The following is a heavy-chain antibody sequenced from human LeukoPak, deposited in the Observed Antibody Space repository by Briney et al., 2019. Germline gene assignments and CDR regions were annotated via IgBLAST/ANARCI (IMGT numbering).Heavy chain of an antibody. CDR2: ISGSGGST. J-gene: IGHJ4*02. Sequence: GGSLRLSCAASGFTFSSYAMSWVRQAPRKGLEWVSAISGSGGSTYYADSVKGRFTISRDNSKNTLYLQMNSLRAEDTAVYYCARGNSSSSWSLFDYWGQGTLVTVSS. CDR3: ARGNSSSSWSLFDY. V-gene: IGHV3-23*01. CDR1: GFTFSSYA. D-gene: IGHD6-6*01.